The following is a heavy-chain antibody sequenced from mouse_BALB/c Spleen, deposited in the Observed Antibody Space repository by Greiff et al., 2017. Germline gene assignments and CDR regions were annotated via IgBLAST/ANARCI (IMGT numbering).Heavy chain of an antibody. CDR1: GFSLTSYG. J-gene: IGHJ3*01. V-gene: IGHV2-9*02. CDR3: ARDGTTATWGFAY. CDR2: IWAGGST. D-gene: IGHD1-2*01. Sequence: VQVVESGPGLVAPSQSLSITCTVSGFSLTSYGVHWVRQPPGKGLEWLGVIWAGGSTNYNSALMSRLSISKDNSKSQVFLKMNSLQTDDTAMYYCARDGTTATWGFAYWGQGTLVTVSA.